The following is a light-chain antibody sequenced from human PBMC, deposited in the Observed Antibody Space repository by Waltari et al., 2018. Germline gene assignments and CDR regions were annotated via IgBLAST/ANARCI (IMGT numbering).Light chain of an antibody. V-gene: IGKV1-39*01. J-gene: IGKJ5*01. CDR2: TAS. CDR1: QNVNSY. Sequence: IQMPQSPSSLSASVGDRVTLTCRASQNVNSYVNWYQQRPGKAPVLLIYTASSLQSGVPSRFSGSRSGTDFTLTISSLQPEDFATYFCQQGYATPFTFGQGTRLEIK. CDR3: QQGYATPFT.